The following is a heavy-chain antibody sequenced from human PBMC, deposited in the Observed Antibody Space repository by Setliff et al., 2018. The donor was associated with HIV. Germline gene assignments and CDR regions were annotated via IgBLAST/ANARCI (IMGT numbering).Heavy chain of an antibody. CDR3: ARLEPNYYYYYMDV. V-gene: IGHV4-61*08. D-gene: IGHD1-1*01. CDR1: GGSISSGGYY. J-gene: IGHJ6*03. Sequence: PSETLSLTCTVSGGSISSGGYYWSWIRQHPGKGLEWIGYIYYSGYTYYGPSLKSRVTISIDTSKNQFSLKLTSVTAADTAVYYCARLEPNYYYYYMDVWGKGTTVTVSS. CDR2: IYYSGYT.